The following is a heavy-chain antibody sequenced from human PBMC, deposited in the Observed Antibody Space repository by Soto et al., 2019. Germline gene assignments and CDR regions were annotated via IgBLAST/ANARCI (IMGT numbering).Heavy chain of an antibody. CDR2: MNANSGNT. CDR3: ARAPSWWYFDL. Sequence: ASVKVSCKASGYTFTSYDINWVRQATGQGLEWMGWMNANSGNTKYSQKFQGRVTITRDTSASTAYMELSSLRSEDTAVYYCARAPSWWYFDLWGRGTLVTSPQ. CDR1: GYTFTSYD. J-gene: IGHJ2*01. V-gene: IGHV1-8*01.